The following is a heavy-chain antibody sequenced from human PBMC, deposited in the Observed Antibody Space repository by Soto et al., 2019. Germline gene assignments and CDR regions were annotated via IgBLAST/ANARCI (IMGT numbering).Heavy chain of an antibody. D-gene: IGHD6-13*01. J-gene: IGHJ2*01. Sequence: SETLSLTCTVSGGSISSYYWSWIRQPPGKGLEWIGYIYYSGSTNYNPSLKSRVTISVDTSKNQFSLKLSSVTAADTAVYYCARFSSSSXSWFIDPWGRGTLVTVSS. CDR2: IYYSGST. CDR1: GGSISSYY. V-gene: IGHV4-59*01. CDR3: ARFSSSSXSWFIDP.